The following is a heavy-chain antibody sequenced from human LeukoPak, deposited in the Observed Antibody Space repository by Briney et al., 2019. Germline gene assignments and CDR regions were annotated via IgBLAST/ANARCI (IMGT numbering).Heavy chain of an antibody. J-gene: IGHJ3*02. CDR2: ISSSGSTI. V-gene: IGHV3-11*04. Sequence: KPGGSLRLSCAASGFTFSDYYMSWIRQAPGKGLEWVSYISSSGSTIYYADSVKGRFTISRDNAKNSLYLQMNSQRAEDTAVYYCARERADYYYGSGATDAFDIWGQGTMVTVSS. CDR3: ARERADYYYGSGATDAFDI. CDR1: GFTFSDYY. D-gene: IGHD3-10*01.